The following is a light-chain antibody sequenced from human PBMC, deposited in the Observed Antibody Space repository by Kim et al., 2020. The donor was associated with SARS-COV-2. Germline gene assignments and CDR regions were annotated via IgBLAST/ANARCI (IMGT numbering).Light chain of an antibody. Sequence: GKTVTISCTRSSGSIASNYVQWYQQRPGSAPTTVIYADNQRPSGVPDRFSGSIDSSSNSASLTISGLKTEDEADYYCQSYDSSTVVFGGGTQLTVL. CDR3: QSYDSSTVV. J-gene: IGLJ2*01. CDR2: ADN. V-gene: IGLV6-57*03. CDR1: SGSIASNY.